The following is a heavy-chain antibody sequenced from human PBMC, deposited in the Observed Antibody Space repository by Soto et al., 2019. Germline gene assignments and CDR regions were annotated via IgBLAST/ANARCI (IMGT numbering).Heavy chain of an antibody. CDR3: ARDSLIIAAAGTDTYYYGMDV. D-gene: IGHD6-13*01. J-gene: IGHJ6*02. Sequence: PGGSLRLSCAASGFTFGVYWMSWVRQAPGKGLEWLGTIKWDASEKKYVDSVKGRFTISRDNAKNSLYLQMDSLRAEDTAVYYCARDSLIIAAAGTDTYYYGMDVWGQGTTVTVSS. CDR1: GFTFGVYW. CDR2: IKWDASEK. V-gene: IGHV3-7*01.